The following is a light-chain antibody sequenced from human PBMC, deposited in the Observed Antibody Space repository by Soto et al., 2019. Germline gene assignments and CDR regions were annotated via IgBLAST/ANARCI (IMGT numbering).Light chain of an antibody. J-gene: IGKJ2*01. Sequence: DIQMTQSPSSLSASVGDRVTITCPAMQDISNYLNWYQQKPGKAPKLLIYDATNLETGVPSRFSGSGVGTDFTCTISSLQPEDIATYYCHQYSNLPYTCVQGTKLEIK. CDR3: HQYSNLPYT. CDR1: QDISNY. CDR2: DAT. V-gene: IGKV1-33*01.